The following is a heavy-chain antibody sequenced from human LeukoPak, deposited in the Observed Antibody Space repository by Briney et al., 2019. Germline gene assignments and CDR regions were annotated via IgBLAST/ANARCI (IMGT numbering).Heavy chain of an antibody. J-gene: IGHJ4*02. D-gene: IGHD1-1*01. CDR2: IKEDGSEK. CDR3: VRYTRTYPFDY. Sequence: GGSLRLSCAASGFTFSNYWMSWVRQAPGKGLEWVANIKEDGSEKYYVDSVRGRFTISRDNAKNSLSLQMNSLRAEDTAVYYCVRYTRTYPFDYWGQGTLVTVSS. CDR1: GFTFSNYW. V-gene: IGHV3-7*04.